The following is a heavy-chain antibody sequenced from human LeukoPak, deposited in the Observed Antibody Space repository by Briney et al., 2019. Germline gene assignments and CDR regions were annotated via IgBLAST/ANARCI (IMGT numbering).Heavy chain of an antibody. J-gene: IGHJ4*02. CDR3: ARGKIGDYWLDY. D-gene: IGHD4-17*01. CDR2: ISAYNGNT. Sequence: ASVKVSCKASGYTFTSYGISWVRQAPGQGLEWMGWISAYNGNTNYAQKFQGRVTMTRDTSISTAYMELSRLRSDDTAVYYCARGKIGDYWLDYWGQGTLVTVSS. CDR1: GYTFTSYG. V-gene: IGHV1-18*01.